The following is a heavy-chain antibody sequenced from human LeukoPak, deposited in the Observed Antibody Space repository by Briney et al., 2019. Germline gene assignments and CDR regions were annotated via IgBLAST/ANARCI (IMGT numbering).Heavy chain of an antibody. D-gene: IGHD2-21*01. CDR2: ISDEGSKK. CDR3: AKEGCGGDCFDY. CDR1: GFTFRSYG. V-gene: IGHV3-30*18. J-gene: IGHJ4*02. Sequence: PGGSLRLSCGASGFTFRSYGMHWVRQAPGKGLEWVAVISDEGSKKHYADSVKGRFSISRDNSKNTLFLQMNSLRDEDTAVYYCAKEGCGGDCFDYWGQGTLVTVSS.